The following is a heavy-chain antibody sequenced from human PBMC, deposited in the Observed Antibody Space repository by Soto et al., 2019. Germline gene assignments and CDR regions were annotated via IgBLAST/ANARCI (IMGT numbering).Heavy chain of an antibody. CDR2: SDGAGKLL. J-gene: IGHJ4*02. V-gene: IGHV3-9*01. CDR3: AMSTESYYADVDF. D-gene: IGHD2-2*01. CDR1: EFLFNDYA. Sequence: SQRLCCSNYEFLFNDYAMYALRKIQGKGLEWVAGSDGAGKLLDYGGPVRGRFTISRDNAQNSMFLQMDRLRPEDTGVYFCAMSTESYYADVDFWVQGT.